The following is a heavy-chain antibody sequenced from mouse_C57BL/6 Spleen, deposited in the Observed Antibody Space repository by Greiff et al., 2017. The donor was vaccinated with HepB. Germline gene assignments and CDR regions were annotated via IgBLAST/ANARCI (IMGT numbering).Heavy chain of an antibody. CDR3: ARDGGNLFAY. V-gene: IGHV5-4*01. J-gene: IGHJ3*01. D-gene: IGHD1-1*02. CDR2: ISDGGSYT. Sequence: DVHLVESGGGLVKPGGSLKLSCAASGFTFSSYAMSWVRQTPEKRLEWVATISDGGSYTYYPDNVKGRFTISRDNAKNNRYLQMSHLKSEDTAMYYCARDGGNLFAYWGQGTLVTVSA. CDR1: GFTFSSYA.